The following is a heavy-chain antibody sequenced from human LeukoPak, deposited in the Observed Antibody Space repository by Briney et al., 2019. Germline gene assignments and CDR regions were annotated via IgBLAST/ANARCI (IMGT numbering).Heavy chain of an antibody. J-gene: IGHJ4*02. CDR2: INPSNSYT. D-gene: IGHD6-19*01. V-gene: IGHV5-10-1*01. CDR3: ARGGWLDDY. CDR1: GYIFTSYW. Sequence: GESLKIYCKGSGYIFTSYWISWVRQMPGKGLEWMGRINPSNSYTNYNPSFQGHVTFSVDKSIATAYLQWTTLKASDTAMYYCARGGWLDDYWGQGTLVTVSS.